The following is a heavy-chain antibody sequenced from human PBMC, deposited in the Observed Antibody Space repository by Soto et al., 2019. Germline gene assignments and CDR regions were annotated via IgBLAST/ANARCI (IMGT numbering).Heavy chain of an antibody. V-gene: IGHV4-4*02. Sequence: QVQLQESGPGLVKPSGTLSLTCAVSGDSISSSNWWSWVRQPPGKGLEWIGEIYHSESTNYNPSLRRRFTMSVDKAKNHFSLKLISVTAADTAVYYCARKDYRSGYFDYWGQGALVTVSS. J-gene: IGHJ4*02. CDR1: GDSISSSNW. CDR2: IYHSEST. CDR3: ARKDYRSGYFDY. D-gene: IGHD3-16*01.